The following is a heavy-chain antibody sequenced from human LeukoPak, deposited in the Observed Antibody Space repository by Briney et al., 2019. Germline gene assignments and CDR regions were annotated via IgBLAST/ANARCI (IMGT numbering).Heavy chain of an antibody. CDR3: ARDPSSGYSNTP. J-gene: IGHJ5*02. D-gene: IGHD4-11*01. Sequence: SETLSLTCTVSGYSISSGYYWGWIRQPPGKGLEWIGSIYHSGSTYYNPSLKSRVTISVDTSKNQFSLKLSSVTAADTAVYYCARDPSSGYSNTPWGQGTLVTVSP. CDR1: GYSISSGYY. V-gene: IGHV4-38-2*02. CDR2: IYHSGST.